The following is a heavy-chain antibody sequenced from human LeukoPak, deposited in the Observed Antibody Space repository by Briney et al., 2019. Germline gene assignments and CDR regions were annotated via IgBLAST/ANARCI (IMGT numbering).Heavy chain of an antibody. D-gene: IGHD3-10*01. V-gene: IGHV3-72*01. J-gene: IGHJ4*02. CDR1: GFTFSHHY. CDR3: GDLGSAGTDH. Sequence: GGSLRLSCAASGFTFSHHYMDWARESPGQGLEGGGLIRNKGDGYTTIYAASVKGRFTISRDDSKNSVYLQIDSLKTEHTAVYYCGDLGSAGTDHWGQGTLVTVSS. CDR2: IRNKGDGYTT.